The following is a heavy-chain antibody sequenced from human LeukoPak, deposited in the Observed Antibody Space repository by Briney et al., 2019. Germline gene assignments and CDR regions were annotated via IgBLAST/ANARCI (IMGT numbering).Heavy chain of an antibody. Sequence: GGSLRLSCAASGFTFSSYAMHWVRQAPGKGLEWVAVISYDGSNKYYADSVKGRFTISRDNSKNTLYLQMNSLRAEDTAVYYCARAFLAVQSSSGWYSSAEYFQHWGQGTLVTVSS. CDR1: GFTFSSYA. D-gene: IGHD6-19*01. CDR3: ARAFLAVQSSSGWYSSAEYFQH. V-gene: IGHV3-30-3*01. J-gene: IGHJ1*01. CDR2: ISYDGSNK.